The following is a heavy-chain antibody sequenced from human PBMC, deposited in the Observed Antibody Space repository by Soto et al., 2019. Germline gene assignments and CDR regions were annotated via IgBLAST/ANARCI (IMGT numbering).Heavy chain of an antibody. CDR3: ARGGGYDSFDF. Sequence: PSETLSLTCAVTGDTMNMNAWWTWVRQSPGKGLEWVGAIYHGGTVRYSPALESRLTISLDTAESQFSLELRSVTAADTAVYYCARGGGYDSFDFWGQGIQVTVSS. CDR1: GDTMNMNAW. D-gene: IGHD2-15*01. CDR2: IYHGGTV. J-gene: IGHJ4*02. V-gene: IGHV4-4*02.